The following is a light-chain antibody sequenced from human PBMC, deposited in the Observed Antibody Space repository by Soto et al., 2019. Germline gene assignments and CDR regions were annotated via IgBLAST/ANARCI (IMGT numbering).Light chain of an antibody. CDR1: SSDVGGYNF. CDR2: DVS. Sequence: QSALTQPRSVSGSPGQSVTISCNGTSSDVGGYNFVSWYQQNPGKAPKLMIYDVSKRPAGVPDRFSGSKSGNTASLTISGPQAEDEADYYCCSYAGSYTDVFGPGTKLTVL. V-gene: IGLV2-11*01. J-gene: IGLJ1*01. CDR3: CSYAGSYTDV.